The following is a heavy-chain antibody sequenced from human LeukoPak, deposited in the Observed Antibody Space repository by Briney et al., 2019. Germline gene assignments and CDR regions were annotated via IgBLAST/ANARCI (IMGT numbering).Heavy chain of an antibody. V-gene: IGHV3-7*01. J-gene: IGHJ6*03. CDR3: AREKGNYDGYYNYFMDV. CDR2: IKQDGSSK. CDR1: GFTFSNYW. D-gene: IGHD4-11*01. Sequence: GGSLRLSCAASGFTFSNYWMSWVRQAPGKGLEWVANIKQDGSSKYYVDSVKGRFTISRDNAKNSLYLQMNSLRAEDTAVYYCAREKGNYDGYYNYFMDVWGKGTTVSVSS.